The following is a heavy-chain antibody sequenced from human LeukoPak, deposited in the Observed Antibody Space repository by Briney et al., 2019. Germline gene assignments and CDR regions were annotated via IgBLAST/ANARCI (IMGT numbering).Heavy chain of an antibody. CDR3: ATGGVTVYSYGPDY. CDR2: IIPDFEE. CDR1: GGIFSKWS. Sequence: SVKVSCKAIGGIFSKWSISWVRQAPGQGLEWVGTIIPDFEEKHNAQKLQGRVTISADDSATAAYMELSSLRSDDTAIYYCATGGVTVYSYGPDYWGQGTLVAVSS. V-gene: IGHV1-69*13. D-gene: IGHD5-18*01. J-gene: IGHJ4*02.